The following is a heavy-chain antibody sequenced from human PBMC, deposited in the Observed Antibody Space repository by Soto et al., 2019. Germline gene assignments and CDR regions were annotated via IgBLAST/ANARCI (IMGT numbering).Heavy chain of an antibody. CDR2: IYHSGST. J-gene: IGHJ2*01. Sequence: QLQLQESGSGLVKPSQTLSLTCAVSGGSISSGGYSWSWLRQPPGKGLEWLGYIYHSGSTYYNPSRKRRVTISVDRSKNQCTLKLSSVTAADTAVYYCARDGMGGVTTSRTYWYFDLWGRGTLVTVSS. CDR3: ARDGMGGVTTSRTYWYFDL. CDR1: GGSISSGGYS. D-gene: IGHD4-17*01. V-gene: IGHV4-30-2*01.